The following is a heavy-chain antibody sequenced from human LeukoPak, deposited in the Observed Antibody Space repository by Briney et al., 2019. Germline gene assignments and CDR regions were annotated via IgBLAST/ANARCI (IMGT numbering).Heavy chain of an antibody. CDR3: AKDREVAVAGTTFVNY. Sequence: GGSLRLSCAASGFTFDDYAMHWVRQAPGRGLEWVSGISWNSGSIGYADSVKGRFTISRDNAKNSLYLQMNSLRAEATALYYCAKDREVAVAGTTFVNYWGQGTLVTVSS. D-gene: IGHD6-19*01. V-gene: IGHV3-9*01. CDR2: ISWNSGSI. J-gene: IGHJ4*02. CDR1: GFTFDDYA.